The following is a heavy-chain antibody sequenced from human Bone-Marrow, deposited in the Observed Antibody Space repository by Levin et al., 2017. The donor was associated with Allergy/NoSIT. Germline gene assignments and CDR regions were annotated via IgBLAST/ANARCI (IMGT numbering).Heavy chain of an antibody. D-gene: IGHD3-22*01. CDR3: AKDLSVRFYDSSGYFSAQDF. CDR2: ISHDGGER. Sequence: GGSLRLSCAVSRFTFSSYGMHWVRQAPGKGLEWVAYISHDGGERYYADFAKGRFTVSRDNFRNTLFLQMNGLRTDDTAVYYCAKDLSVRFYDSSGYFSAQDFWGQGALVTVSS. V-gene: IGHV3-30*18. J-gene: IGHJ4*02. CDR1: RFTFSSYG.